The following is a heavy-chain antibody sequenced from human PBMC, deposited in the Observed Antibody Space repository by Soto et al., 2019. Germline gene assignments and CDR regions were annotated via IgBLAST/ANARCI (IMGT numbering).Heavy chain of an antibody. CDR3: ARERVPAAGPASYMDV. J-gene: IGHJ6*02. V-gene: IGHV4-30-4*01. D-gene: IGHD6-6*01. CDR2: IYYSGST. CDR1: GGSISSGYYY. Sequence: QVQLQESGPGLVKPSQTLSLTCTVSGGSISSGYYYWSWIRQPPGKGLEWIGYIYYSGSTYYNPSLKSRVTISVDPSKNQFSLKLSSVTAADTAVYYCARERVPAAGPASYMDVWGQGTTVTVSS.